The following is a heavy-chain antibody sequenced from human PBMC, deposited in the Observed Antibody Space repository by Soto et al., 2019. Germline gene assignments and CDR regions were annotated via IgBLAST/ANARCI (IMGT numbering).Heavy chain of an antibody. CDR2: IYYSGST. D-gene: IGHD2-2*01. J-gene: IGHJ6*03. V-gene: IGHV4-31*03. Sequence: QVQLQESGPGLVKPSQTLSLTCTVSGGSISSGGYYWSWIRQHPGKGLEWIGYIYYSGSTYYNPSLKSRVNFSVDPSKNQFSLKLSSVTAAETAVYYCAREARQYCSSTSCLSGGYDYYMDVWGKGTTVTVSS. CDR3: AREARQYCSSTSCLSGGYDYYMDV. CDR1: GGSISSGGYY.